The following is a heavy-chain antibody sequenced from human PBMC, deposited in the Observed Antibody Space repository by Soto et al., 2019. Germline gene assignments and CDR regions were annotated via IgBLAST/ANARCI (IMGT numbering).Heavy chain of an antibody. D-gene: IGHD1-26*01. Sequence: GGSLRLSCAASGFTFSSYEMNWVRQAPGKGLEWVSYISSSGSTIYYADSVKGRFTISRDNAKNSLYLQMNSLRAEDTAVYYCARDREWELLRAAFDYWGQGTLVTVSS. J-gene: IGHJ4*02. CDR1: GFTFSSYE. CDR2: ISSSGSTI. CDR3: ARDREWELLRAAFDY. V-gene: IGHV3-48*03.